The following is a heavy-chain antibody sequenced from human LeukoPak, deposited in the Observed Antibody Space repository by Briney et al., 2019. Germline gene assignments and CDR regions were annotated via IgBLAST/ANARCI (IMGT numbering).Heavy chain of an antibody. D-gene: IGHD4-17*01. CDR2: INPSGGST. CDR1: GYTFTSYY. V-gene: IGHV1-46*01. CDR3: ARGAQFGDKGSFDY. J-gene: IGHJ4*02. Sequence: AASVKVSCTASGYTFTSYYIHWVRQAPGQGLEWMGIINPSGGSTSYTQKFQGRITMTRDTSTSTVYMELSGLRYEDTAVYYCARGAQFGDKGSFDYWGQGTLVTVSS.